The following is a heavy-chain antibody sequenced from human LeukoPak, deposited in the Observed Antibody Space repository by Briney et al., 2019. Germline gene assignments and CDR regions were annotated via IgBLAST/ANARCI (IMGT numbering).Heavy chain of an antibody. CDR2: IIPIFGTA. CDR3: ARVGTTVTTLSWFDP. V-gene: IGHV1-69*05. J-gene: IGHJ5*02. CDR1: GGTFSSYA. Sequence: GASVKVSCKASGGTFSSYAISWVRQAPGQGLEWMGGIIPIFGTANYAQKFQGRVTMTRDTSITTADMELTRLTYDDTAVYYCARVGTTVTTLSWFDPWGQGTLVTVSS. D-gene: IGHD4-17*01.